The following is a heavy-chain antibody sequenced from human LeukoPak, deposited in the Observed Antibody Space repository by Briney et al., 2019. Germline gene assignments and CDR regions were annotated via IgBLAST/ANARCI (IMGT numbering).Heavy chain of an antibody. V-gene: IGHV3-11*01. Sequence: GGSLRLSCAASGFTFSDYYMIWIRQAPGKGLEWVSYISSSGSTIYYADSVKGRFTISRDNAKNSLYLQMNSLRAEDTAVYYCAQTSVYYYDSSGPYWGQGTLVTVSS. CDR3: AQTSVYYYDSSGPY. CDR1: GFTFSDYY. D-gene: IGHD3-22*01. CDR2: ISSSGSTI. J-gene: IGHJ4*02.